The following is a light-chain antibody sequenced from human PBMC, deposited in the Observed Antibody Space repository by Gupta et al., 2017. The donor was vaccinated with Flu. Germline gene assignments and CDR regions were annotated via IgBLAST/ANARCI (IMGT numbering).Light chain of an antibody. CDR3: QQDCTSPLT. V-gene: IGKV1-39*01. Sequence: QMTQSPSSLSASVGNRVTITCRASQRSSRYLNWYQQKSGKAPKLLIYAASGLHSGVPARFSGSGSGTDFTLTISSLEPEDFAASYCQQDCTSPLTFGEGTTVEIK. CDR2: AAS. J-gene: IGKJ4*02. CDR1: QRSSRY.